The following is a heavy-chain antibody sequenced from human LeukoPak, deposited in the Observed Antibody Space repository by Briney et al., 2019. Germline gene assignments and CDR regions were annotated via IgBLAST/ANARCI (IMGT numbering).Heavy chain of an antibody. CDR3: AREPVDTAMVMSD. CDR1: GYTFTSYY. V-gene: IGHV1-2*02. J-gene: IGHJ4*02. D-gene: IGHD5-18*01. Sequence: ASVKVSCKASGYTFTSYYMHWVRQAPGQGLEWMGWINPNSGGTNYAQKFQGRVTMTRDTSISTAYMELSRLRSDDTAVYYCAREPVDTAMVMSDWGQGTLVTVSS. CDR2: INPNSGGT.